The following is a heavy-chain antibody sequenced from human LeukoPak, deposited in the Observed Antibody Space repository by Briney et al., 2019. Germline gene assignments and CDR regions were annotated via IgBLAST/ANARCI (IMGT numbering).Heavy chain of an antibody. CDR2: IRGDGGSI. D-gene: IGHD1-1*01. CDR1: GFTFSSYG. CDR3: AKGSRLDSYDY. Sequence: GGSLRLSCAASGFTFSSYGMHWVRQAPGKGLEWVSSIRGDGGSIWYADFVKGRFTISRDNSKNTLYLQMNSLRSEDTAIYYCAKGSRLDSYDYWGRGTLVTVSS. V-gene: IGHV3-23*01. J-gene: IGHJ4*02.